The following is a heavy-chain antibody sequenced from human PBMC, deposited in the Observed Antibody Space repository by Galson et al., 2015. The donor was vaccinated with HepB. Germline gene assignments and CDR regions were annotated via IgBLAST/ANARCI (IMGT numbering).Heavy chain of an antibody. D-gene: IGHD3-3*01. J-gene: IGHJ4*02. CDR3: GKDLGWVDDY. CDR2: ISSDGTST. Sequence: SLRLSCAFSGFSFRTYAMFWVRQAPVKGLEYVSGISSDGTSTYYVDSVGGRFTISRDTSKNTMYLQMSSLRPEDTAVYYCGKDLGWVDDYWGQGTLVTVSS. CDR1: GFSFRTYA. V-gene: IGHV3-64D*06.